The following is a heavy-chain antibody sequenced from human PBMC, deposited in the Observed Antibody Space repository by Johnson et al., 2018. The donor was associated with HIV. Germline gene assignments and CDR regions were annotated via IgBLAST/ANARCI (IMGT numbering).Heavy chain of an antibody. Sequence: VQLVESGGGLVQPGRSLRLSCAAAGFTFDDYAMHWVRQGAGKGLEGGSGISWNSGFIGDADSVKGRVTISRDKAKNSLYLQMNSLRAEDTALYYCAKDSRVITSHAFDIWGQGTMVTVSS. CDR3: AKDSRVITSHAFDI. J-gene: IGHJ3*02. CDR2: ISWNSGFI. D-gene: IGHD3-22*01. V-gene: IGHV3-9*01. CDR1: GFTFDDYA.